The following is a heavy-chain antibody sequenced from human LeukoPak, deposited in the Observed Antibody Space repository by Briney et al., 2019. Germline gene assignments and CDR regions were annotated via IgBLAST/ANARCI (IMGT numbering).Heavy chain of an antibody. V-gene: IGHV1-8*01. CDR1: GYTFTSYD. J-gene: IGHJ5*02. Sequence: ASVKVSCKASGYTFTSYDINWVRQATGQGLEWMGWMNPNSGNTGYAQKFRGRVTMTRNTSISTAYMELSSLRSEDTAVYYCARLRPDNWFDPWGQGTLVTVSS. CDR2: MNPNSGNT. CDR3: ARLRPDNWFDP.